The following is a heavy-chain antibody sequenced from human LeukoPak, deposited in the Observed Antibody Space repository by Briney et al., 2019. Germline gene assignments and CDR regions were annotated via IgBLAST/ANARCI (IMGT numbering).Heavy chain of an antibody. V-gene: IGHV4-34*01. J-gene: IGHJ5*02. Sequence: SETLSLTCAVYGGSFSGYYWSWIRQPPGKGLEWIGEINHSGSTNYNPSLKSRVTISVDTSKNQFSLKLNSVTAADTAVYYCTRGPNWFDPWGQGTLVTVSS. CDR1: GGSFSGYY. CDR3: TRGPNWFDP. CDR2: INHSGST.